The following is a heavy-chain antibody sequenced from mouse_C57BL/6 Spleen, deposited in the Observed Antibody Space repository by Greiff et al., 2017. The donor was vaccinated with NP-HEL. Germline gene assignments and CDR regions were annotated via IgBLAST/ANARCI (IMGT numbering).Heavy chain of an antibody. V-gene: IGHV1-81*01. CDR1: GYTFTSYG. Sequence: QVQLKQSGAELARPGASVKLSCKASGYTFTSYGISWVKQRTGQGLEWIGEIYPRSGNTYYNEKFKGKATLTADKSSSTAYMELRSLTSEDSAVYFCARYYYGSSYGDWYFDVWGTGTTVTVSS. D-gene: IGHD1-1*01. J-gene: IGHJ1*03. CDR3: ARYYYGSSYGDWYFDV. CDR2: IYPRSGNT.